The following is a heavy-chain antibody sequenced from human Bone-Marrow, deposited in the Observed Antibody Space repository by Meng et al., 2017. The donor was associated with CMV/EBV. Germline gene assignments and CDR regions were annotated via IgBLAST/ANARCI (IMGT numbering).Heavy chain of an antibody. CDR3: AREAVDTAMAEPENYYYYGMDV. D-gene: IGHD5-18*01. CDR2: IIPIFGTA. J-gene: IGHJ6*02. Sequence: SVKVSCKASGGTFSSYAISWVRQAPGQGLEWMGGIIPIFGTANYAQKFQGRVMITTDESTSTAYMELSSLRSEDTAVYYCAREAVDTAMAEPENYYYYGMDVWGQGTTVTVSS. V-gene: IGHV1-69*05. CDR1: GGTFSSYA.